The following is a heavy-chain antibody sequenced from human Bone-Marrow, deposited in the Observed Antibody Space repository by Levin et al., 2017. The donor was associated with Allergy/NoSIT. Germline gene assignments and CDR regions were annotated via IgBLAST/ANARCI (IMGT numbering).Heavy chain of an antibody. J-gene: IGHJ4*02. CDR1: GGSISSYY. Sequence: ESLKISCSVSGGSISSYYWSWIRQPPGKGLEWIGYISSPGTTNYNPSLKSRVIISIDTSKNQFSLNLNSVTAADTAVYYCARGTLRRATAADFWGQGTLVTVSS. D-gene: IGHD5-24*01. CDR2: ISSPGTT. V-gene: IGHV4-59*01. CDR3: ARGTLRRATAADF.